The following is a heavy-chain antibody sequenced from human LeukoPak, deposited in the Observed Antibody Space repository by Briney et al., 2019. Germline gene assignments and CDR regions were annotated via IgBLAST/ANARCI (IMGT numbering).Heavy chain of an antibody. J-gene: IGHJ4*02. Sequence: ASVKVSCKASGYTFIGYYMHWVRQAPGQGLEWMGRINPNSGGTNYAQKFQGRVTMTRDTSISTAYMELSRLRSDDTAVYYCARDPALGSGSKYYFDYWGQGTLVTVSS. V-gene: IGHV1-2*06. D-gene: IGHD3-10*01. CDR1: GYTFIGYY. CDR3: ARDPALGSGSKYYFDY. CDR2: INPNSGGT.